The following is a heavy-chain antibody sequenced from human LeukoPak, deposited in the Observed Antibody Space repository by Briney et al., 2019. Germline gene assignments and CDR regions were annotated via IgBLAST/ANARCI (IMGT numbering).Heavy chain of an antibody. CDR3: ARVDSGGHSDFDYFDY. V-gene: IGHV1-18*01. CDR2: ISAYNGNT. D-gene: IGHD4-23*01. J-gene: IGHJ4*02. CDR1: GGTFSSYA. Sequence: ASVKVSCKASGGTFSSYAISWVRQAPGQGLEWMGWISAYNGNTYYSQNLQGRVTMTTDTSTSTAYMELRSLTSDDTAVYYCARVDSGGHSDFDYFDYWGQGTLVTVSS.